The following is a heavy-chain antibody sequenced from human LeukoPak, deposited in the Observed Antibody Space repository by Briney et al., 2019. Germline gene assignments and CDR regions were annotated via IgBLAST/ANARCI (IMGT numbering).Heavy chain of an antibody. J-gene: IGHJ5*02. CDR1: GGSISSSY. CDR3: ARNEGAPYDWFDP. Sequence: SETLSLTCTVSGGSISSSYWSWIRQPPGKGLEWIGYISYSGSTNNNPSLKSRVTMSVDTSKNQFSLKLSSVTAADTAVYYCARNEGAPYDWFDPWGQGILVTVSS. CDR2: ISYSGST. D-gene: IGHD2-2*01. V-gene: IGHV4-59*08.